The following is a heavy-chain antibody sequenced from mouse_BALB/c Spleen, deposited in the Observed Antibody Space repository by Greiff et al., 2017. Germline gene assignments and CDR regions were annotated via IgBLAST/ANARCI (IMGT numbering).Heavy chain of an antibody. Sequence: EVQLQQSGAELVRSGASVKLSCTASGFNIKDYYMHWVKQRPEQGLEWIGWIDPENGDTEYAPKFQGKATMTTDKSSSTAYMQLSRLTSEDSAVYFCARERYYGYPAMDYWGQGTSVTVSS. CDR3: ARERYYGYPAMDY. CDR1: GFNIKDYY. J-gene: IGHJ4*01. V-gene: IGHV14-4*02. D-gene: IGHD1-2*01. CDR2: IDPENGDT.